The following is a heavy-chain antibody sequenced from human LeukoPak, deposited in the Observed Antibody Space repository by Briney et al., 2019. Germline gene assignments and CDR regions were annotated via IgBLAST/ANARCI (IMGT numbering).Heavy chain of an antibody. Sequence: GGSLRLSCAASGFTFSGSAMHWVRQASGKGLEWVGRIRSKANSYATAYAASVKGRFTISRDDSKNTAYLQMNSLKTEDTAVYYCTRVWLQYFDYWGQGTLITVSS. J-gene: IGHJ4*02. CDR2: IRSKANSYAT. V-gene: IGHV3-73*01. CDR1: GFTFSGSA. D-gene: IGHD5-24*01. CDR3: TRVWLQYFDY.